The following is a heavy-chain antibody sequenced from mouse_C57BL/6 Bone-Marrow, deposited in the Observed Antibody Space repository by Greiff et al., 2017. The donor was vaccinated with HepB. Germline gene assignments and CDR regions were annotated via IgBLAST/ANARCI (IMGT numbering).Heavy chain of an antibody. CDR1: GYTFTDYY. J-gene: IGHJ2*01. CDR2: IYPGSGNT. V-gene: IGHV1-76*01. CDR3: ATLLWLRGYFDY. Sequence: QVQLKQSGAELVRPGASVKLSCKASGYTFTDYYINWVKQRPGQGLEWIARIYPGSGNTYYNEKFKGKATLTAEKSSSTAYMQLSSLTSEDSAVYFCATLLWLRGYFDYWGQGTTLTVSS. D-gene: IGHD2-2*01.